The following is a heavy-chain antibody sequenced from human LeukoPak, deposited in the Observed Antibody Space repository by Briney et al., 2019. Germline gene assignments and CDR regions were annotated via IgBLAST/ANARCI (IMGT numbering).Heavy chain of an antibody. Sequence: PGGTLRLSCAASGFSISIYAMTWVRRAPGKGLEWVSSITGSGAGTSCADSVKGRFTISRDNSRNTLYLQMNSLRAEDTAIYYCAKDPNGDYVGAFDYWGPGTLVTVSS. D-gene: IGHD4-17*01. CDR1: GFSISIYA. CDR2: ITGSGAGT. V-gene: IGHV3-23*01. CDR3: AKDPNGDYVGAFDY. J-gene: IGHJ4*02.